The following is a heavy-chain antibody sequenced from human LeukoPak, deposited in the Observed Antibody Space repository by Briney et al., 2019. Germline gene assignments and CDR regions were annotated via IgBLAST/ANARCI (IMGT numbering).Heavy chain of an antibody. V-gene: IGHV1-69*01. CDR1: GGTFSSYA. CDR2: IIPIFGTA. CDR3: ARVLLDYYDSSGYYSPLGY. D-gene: IGHD3-22*01. Sequence: SVKVSCKASGGTFSSYAISWVRQAPGQGLEWMGGIIPIFGTANYAQKFQGRVTITADESTSTAYMELSSLRSEDTAVYYCARVLLDYYDSSGYYSPLGYWGQGTLVTVSS. J-gene: IGHJ4*02.